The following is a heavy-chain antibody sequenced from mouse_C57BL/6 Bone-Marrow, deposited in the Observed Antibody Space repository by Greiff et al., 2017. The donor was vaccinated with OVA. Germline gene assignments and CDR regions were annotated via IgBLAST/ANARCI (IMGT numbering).Heavy chain of an antibody. CDR1: GYTFTSYW. J-gene: IGHJ1*03. CDR3: APLITTLYWYFDV. CDR2: IDPSDSYT. Sequence: VQLQQPGAELVKPGASVKLSCKASGYTFTSYWMQWVKQRPGQGLEWIGEIDPSDSYTNYNQKFKGKATFTVGTSSSTAYMQLSSLTSEDSAVYYCAPLITTLYWYFDVWGTGTTVTVSS. D-gene: IGHD1-1*01. V-gene: IGHV1-50*01.